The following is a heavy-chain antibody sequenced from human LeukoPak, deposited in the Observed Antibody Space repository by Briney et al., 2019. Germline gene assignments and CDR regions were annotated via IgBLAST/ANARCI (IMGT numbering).Heavy chain of an antibody. CDR3: AKTREITMIVVVTPFDY. CDR2: ISGSGGST. V-gene: IGHV3-23*01. D-gene: IGHD3-22*01. Sequence: GGSLRLSCAASGFTFSSYWMHWVRQAPGKGLEWVSAISGSGGSTYYADSVKGRFTISRDNSKNTLYLQMNSLRAEDTAVYYCAKTREITMIVVVTPFDYWGQGTLVTVSS. J-gene: IGHJ4*02. CDR1: GFTFSSYW.